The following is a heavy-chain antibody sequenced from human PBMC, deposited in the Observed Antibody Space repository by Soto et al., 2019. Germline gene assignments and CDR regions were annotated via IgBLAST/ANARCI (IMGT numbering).Heavy chain of an antibody. CDR1: GFPFSSYG. CDR3: AKDRPDIVVVVAAVSSYYFDY. CDR2: ISYDGSNK. D-gene: IGHD2-15*01. J-gene: IGHJ4*02. V-gene: IGHV3-30*18. Sequence: PGGSLRLSCAASGFPFSSYGMHWVRQAPGKGLEWVAVISYDGSNKYYADSVKGRFTISRDSSKNTLYLQMNSLRAEDTAVYYCAKDRPDIVVVVAAVSSYYFDYWGQGTLVTVSS.